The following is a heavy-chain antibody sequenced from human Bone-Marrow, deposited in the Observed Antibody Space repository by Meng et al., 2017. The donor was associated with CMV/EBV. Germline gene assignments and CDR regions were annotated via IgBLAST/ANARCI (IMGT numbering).Heavy chain of an antibody. D-gene: IGHD6-19*01. Sequence: QVQLLHSGAEMKKPGASVKVSCTTSGFTFSDYYIHWVRQAPGQGLEWMGWVNSNNDATNYARKFQGRVSMTRDTSISTAHMELSRLMSDDTAVYYCVRSSGWSLFDYWGQGTLVTVSS. CDR1: GFTFSDYY. CDR3: VRSSGWSLFDY. CDR2: VNSNNDAT. V-gene: IGHV1-2*02. J-gene: IGHJ4*02.